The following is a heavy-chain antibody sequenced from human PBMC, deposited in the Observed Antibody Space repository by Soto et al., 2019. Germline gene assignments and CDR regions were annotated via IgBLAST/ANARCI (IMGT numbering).Heavy chain of an antibody. CDR1: GFTFSSYW. CDR2: IKQDGSEK. J-gene: IGHJ6*03. CDR3: ARDESYGASLYYYYYYYMDV. D-gene: IGHD5-18*01. Sequence: GGSLRLSCAASGFTFSSYWMSWVRQAPGKGLEWVANIKQDGSEKYYVDSVKGRFTISRDNAKNSLYLQMNSLRAEDTAVYYCARDESYGASLYYYYYYYMDVWGKGTTVTVSS. V-gene: IGHV3-7*01.